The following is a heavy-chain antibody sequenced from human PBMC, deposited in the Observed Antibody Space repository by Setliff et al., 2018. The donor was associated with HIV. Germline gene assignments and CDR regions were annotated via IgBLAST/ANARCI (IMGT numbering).Heavy chain of an antibody. J-gene: IGHJ3*02. D-gene: IGHD6-6*01. Sequence: PSETLSLTCGVYVGSLRSYYWSWFRQSPGKGLQWIGEINYSGSTNYNPSLKSRVTISIDTSKNQFSQKLSSVNAADTAVYYCARGLDSWSSHVFDMWGQGTMFTVSS. CDR3: ARGLDSWSSHVFDM. V-gene: IGHV4-34*01. CDR1: VGSLRSYY. CDR2: INYSGST.